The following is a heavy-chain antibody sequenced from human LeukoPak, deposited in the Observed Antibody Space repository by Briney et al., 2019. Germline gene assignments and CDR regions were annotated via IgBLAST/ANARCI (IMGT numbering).Heavy chain of an antibody. CDR3: ARDYGDYEPGRHHYYYYYMDV. CDR1: GFTFSSYS. J-gene: IGHJ6*03. V-gene: IGHV3-21*01. D-gene: IGHD4-17*01. Sequence: GGSLRLSCAASGFTFSSYSMNWVRQTPGKGLEWVSSISSSSSYIFYADSVKGRFTMSRDNAKKSLFLQMNSLRAEDTAVYYCARDYGDYEPGRHHYYYYYMDVWGRGTTVTVSS. CDR2: ISSSSSYI.